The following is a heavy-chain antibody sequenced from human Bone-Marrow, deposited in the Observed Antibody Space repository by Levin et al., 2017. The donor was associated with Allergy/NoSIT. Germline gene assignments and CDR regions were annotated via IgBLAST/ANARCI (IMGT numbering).Heavy chain of an antibody. CDR2: IYSGGST. CDR3: ARDVGGWYSDY. V-gene: IGHV3-53*01. D-gene: IGHD6-19*01. CDR1: GFTVSSNY. Sequence: SCAASGFTVSSNYMSWVRQAPGKGLEWVSVIYSGGSTYYADSVKGRFTISRDNSKNTLYLQMNSLRAEDTAVYYCARDVGGWYSDYWGQGTLVTVSS. J-gene: IGHJ4*02.